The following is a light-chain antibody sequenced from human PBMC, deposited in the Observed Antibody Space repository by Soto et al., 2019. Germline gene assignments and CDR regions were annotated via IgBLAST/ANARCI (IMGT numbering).Light chain of an antibody. J-gene: IGLJ2*01. CDR1: SRDVGGYNY. V-gene: IGLV2-8*01. CDR2: EVS. CDR3: SSYAGSNNYVL. Sequence: QSVLTQPPSASGSPGQSVTISCTGTSRDVGGYNYVSWYQQHQGKAPKLMIYEVSKRPSGVPDRFSGSKSGNTASLTVSGLQAEDEADYYCSSYAGSNNYVLFGGGTKLTVL.